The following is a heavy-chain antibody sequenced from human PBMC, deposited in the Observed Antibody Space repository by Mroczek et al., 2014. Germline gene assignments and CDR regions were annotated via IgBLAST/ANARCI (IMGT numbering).Heavy chain of an antibody. V-gene: IGHV4-59*01. CDR2: IYYTGKT. CDR3: ATVRNFWSGQYYYMDI. CDR1: GGSISSYY. D-gene: IGHD3-3*01. J-gene: IGHJ6*03. Sequence: QVQLQHGGPGLVKPSETLSLTCTISGGSISSYYWSWIRQPPGKGLEWIGYIYYTGKTNYNPSLKSRVTISIDTSKNQLSLKLTSVTAADTAVHYCATVRNFWSGQYYYMDIWGKGTTVTVSS.